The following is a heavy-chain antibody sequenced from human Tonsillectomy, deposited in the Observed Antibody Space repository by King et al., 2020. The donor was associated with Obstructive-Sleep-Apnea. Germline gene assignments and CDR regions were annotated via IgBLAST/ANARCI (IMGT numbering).Heavy chain of an antibody. CDR2: ISYDGSNK. CDR3: AKNLGVRGAMGPYSY. V-gene: IGHV3-30*18. D-gene: IGHD3-10*01. CDR1: GFTFSRYG. J-gene: IGHJ4*02. Sequence: HVQLVESGGGVAQPGRSLRLSCAASGFTFSRYGRHWVRQAPAKGLERAAGISYDGSNKYYADSAKGRFTISRDNSKNTLYLQMNSLRAEDTAVYYCAKNLGVRGAMGPYSYWGQGTLVTVSS.